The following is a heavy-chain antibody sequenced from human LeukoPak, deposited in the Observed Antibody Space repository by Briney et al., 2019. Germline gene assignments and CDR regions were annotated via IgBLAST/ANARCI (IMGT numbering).Heavy chain of an antibody. Sequence: SETLSLTCTVSGGSISSYYWSWIRQPAGKGLEWIGRIYTSGSTNYNPSLKSRVTISVDTSKNQFSLKLSSATAADTAVYYCARGRERYCSSTSCSFDYWGQGTLVTVSS. CDR2: IYTSGST. J-gene: IGHJ4*02. V-gene: IGHV4-4*07. D-gene: IGHD2-2*01. CDR3: ARGRERYCSSTSCSFDY. CDR1: GGSISSYY.